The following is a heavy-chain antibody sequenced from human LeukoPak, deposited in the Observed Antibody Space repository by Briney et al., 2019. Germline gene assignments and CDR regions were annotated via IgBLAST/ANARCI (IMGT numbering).Heavy chain of an antibody. CDR3: ARDIVSGSGSLDY. J-gene: IGHJ4*02. Sequence: QPGGSLRLSCAASRFSFSNYWMHWVRQAPGKGLVWVFRVKSDGSKPSYAESVKGRFTISRDNAENMLYLQMNTLGAEDTAVYYCARDIVSGSGSLDYWGQGTLVTVSS. CDR2: VKSDGSKP. D-gene: IGHD3-10*01. CDR1: RFSFSNYW. V-gene: IGHV3-74*01.